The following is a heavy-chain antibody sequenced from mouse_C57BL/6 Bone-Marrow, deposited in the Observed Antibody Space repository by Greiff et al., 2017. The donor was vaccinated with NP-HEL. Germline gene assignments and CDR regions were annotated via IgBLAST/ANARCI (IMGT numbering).Heavy chain of an antibody. CDR1: GYTFTDYY. J-gene: IGHJ2*01. V-gene: IGHV1-26*01. CDR2: INPNNGGT. Sequence: EVQLQQSGPELVKPGASVKISCKASGYTFTDYYMNWVKQSHGKSLEWIGDINPNNGGTSYNQKFKGKATLTVDKSSSTAYMELRSLTSEDSAVYYCARWNITTPPLDYWGQGTTLTVSS. D-gene: IGHD1-1*01. CDR3: ARWNITTPPLDY.